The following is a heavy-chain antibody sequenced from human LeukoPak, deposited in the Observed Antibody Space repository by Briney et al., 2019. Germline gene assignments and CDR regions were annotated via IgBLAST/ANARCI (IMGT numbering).Heavy chain of an antibody. D-gene: IGHD3-16*01. V-gene: IGHV1-69*13. Sequence: SVKVSCKASGGTFSSYAISWVRQAPGQGLEWMGGIIPIFGTANYAQKFQGRVTITADESTSTAYMELSSLRSEDTAVYYCARVRLLRFYDYVWGSSLDYWGQGTLVTVSS. CDR1: GGTFSSYA. CDR3: ARVRLLRFYDYVWGSSLDY. CDR2: IIPIFGTA. J-gene: IGHJ4*02.